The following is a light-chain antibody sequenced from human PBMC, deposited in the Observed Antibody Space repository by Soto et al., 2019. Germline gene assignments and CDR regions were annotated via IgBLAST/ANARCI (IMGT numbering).Light chain of an antibody. J-gene: IGKJ5*01. V-gene: IGKV3-20*01. CDR3: HHYDTLVT. CDR1: QIFSSSY. CDR2: GPS. Sequence: IVLTQSPGTLSLSPGERATLSCRASQIFSSSYLAWYQQKPGQAPRLLIYGPSTRATGISDRFSGSQSGTDFTLTISRLEPEDCAVYYCHHYDTLVTFGQGTRLEIK.